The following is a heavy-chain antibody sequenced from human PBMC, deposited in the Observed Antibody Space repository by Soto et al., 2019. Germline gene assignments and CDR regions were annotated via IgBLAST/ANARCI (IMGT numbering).Heavy chain of an antibody. CDR1: GGSISVYY. Sequence: LSLTCTISGGSISVYYWSWIRQPPGQALEWIGYIYDSGSPYYNPSLRGRVIISADTSKNQISLKLTSATAADTAVYYCARGVGSSPPRYWGRGTLVTAPQ. J-gene: IGHJ4*02. D-gene: IGHD1-26*01. V-gene: IGHV4-59*01. CDR3: ARGVGSSPPRY. CDR2: IYDSGSP.